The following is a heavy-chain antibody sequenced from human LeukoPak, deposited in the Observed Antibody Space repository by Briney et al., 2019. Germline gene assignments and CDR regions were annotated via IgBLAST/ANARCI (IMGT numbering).Heavy chain of an antibody. J-gene: IGHJ1*01. CDR3: AKEGSSGYFQH. CDR1: GFTVSSNY. D-gene: IGHD6-19*01. CDR2: IYSGGST. V-gene: IGHV3-53*01. Sequence: GGSLRLSCAASGFTVSSNYMSWVRQTPGKWLEWVSLIYSGGSTYYADSVKGRFTISRDNSKNTLYLQMNSLRAEDTAVYYCAKEGSSGYFQHWGQGTLVTVSS.